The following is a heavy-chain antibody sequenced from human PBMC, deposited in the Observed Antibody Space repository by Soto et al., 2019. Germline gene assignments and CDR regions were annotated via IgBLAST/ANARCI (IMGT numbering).Heavy chain of an antibody. CDR1: GYTFTGCY. V-gene: IGHV1-2*02. Sequence: ASVKVSCKASGYTFTGCYMHWVRQAPGQGLEWMGWINPNSGGTNYAQKFQGRVTMTRDTSISTAYMELSRLRSDDTAVYYCARDMDDYDFWSGYYHPNWFDPWGQGTLVTVSS. CDR3: ARDMDDYDFWSGYYHPNWFDP. J-gene: IGHJ5*02. CDR2: INPNSGGT. D-gene: IGHD3-3*01.